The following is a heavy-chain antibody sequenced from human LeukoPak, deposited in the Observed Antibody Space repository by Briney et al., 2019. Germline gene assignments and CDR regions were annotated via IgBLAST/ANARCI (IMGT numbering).Heavy chain of an antibody. J-gene: IGHJ6*03. Sequence: GSLRLSCEGSGFTFSNYWMGWVRQAPGKGLQWVANIKTDGSEKYYVDSVKGRFTISRDNAKNSLYLQMNSLRAEDTAVYYCARAEYSSSRYYYYMDVWGKGTTVTVSS. CDR3: ARAEYSSSRYYYYMDV. CDR1: GFTFSNYW. V-gene: IGHV3-7*01. CDR2: IKTDGSEK. D-gene: IGHD6-13*01.